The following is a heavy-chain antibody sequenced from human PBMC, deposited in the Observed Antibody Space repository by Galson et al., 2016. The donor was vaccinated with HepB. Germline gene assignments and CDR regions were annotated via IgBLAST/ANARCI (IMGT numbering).Heavy chain of an antibody. J-gene: IGHJ4*02. CDR2: IYYSGST. D-gene: IGHD3-10*01. V-gene: IGHV4-31*03. CDR3: ASLYYYDSGLSYFDY. Sequence: TLSLTCTVSGGSINSGGYYWSWIRQHPGKGLEWIGYIYYSGSTYYNPSLKSRVTISVDTSKNQFSLKLSSVTAADTAVYYCASLYYYDSGLSYFDYWGQGTLVTVSS. CDR1: GGSINSGGYY.